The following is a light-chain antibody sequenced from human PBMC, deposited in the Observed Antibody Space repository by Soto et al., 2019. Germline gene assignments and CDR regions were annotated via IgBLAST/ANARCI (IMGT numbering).Light chain of an antibody. CDR2: GAS. CDR3: QHYSNWPPWT. Sequence: EIVMTQSPATLSVSPGERATLSCRASQSVSNNLAWYQQKPGQAPRLLIYGASTRATGIPARFSGSGSGTEFTLTISSLQSEDCAIYYCQHYSNWPPWTFGQGTKVAIK. CDR1: QSVSNN. J-gene: IGKJ1*01. V-gene: IGKV3-15*01.